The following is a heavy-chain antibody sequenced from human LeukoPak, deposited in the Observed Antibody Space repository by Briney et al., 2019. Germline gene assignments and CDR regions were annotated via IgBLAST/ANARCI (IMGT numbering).Heavy chain of an antibody. D-gene: IGHD6-19*01. CDR3: ARCSGWYFDSWFDP. CDR2: TYYRSKWYN. Sequence: SQTLSLTCAISGDIFSINSAAWNWIRQSPSRGLEWLGRTYYRSKWYNDYAVSVKSRITINPDTAKNQFSLQLNSVTPEDTAVYYCARCSGWYFDSWFDPWGQGTLVTVSS. J-gene: IGHJ5*02. V-gene: IGHV6-1*01. CDR1: GDIFSINSAA.